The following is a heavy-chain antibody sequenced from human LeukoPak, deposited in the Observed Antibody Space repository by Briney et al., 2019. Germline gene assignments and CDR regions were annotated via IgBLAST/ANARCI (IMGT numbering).Heavy chain of an antibody. CDR1: GGTFSSYA. V-gene: IGHV1-69*04. J-gene: IGHJ4*02. Sequence: ASVTVSCKASGGTFSSYAISWVRQAPGQGLEWMGRIIPILGIANYAQKFQGRVTITADKSTSTAYMELSSLRSEDTAVYHCTGGGDFSSFDYWGQGTLVTVSS. CDR2: IIPILGIA. D-gene: IGHD2-21*02. CDR3: TGGGDFSSFDY.